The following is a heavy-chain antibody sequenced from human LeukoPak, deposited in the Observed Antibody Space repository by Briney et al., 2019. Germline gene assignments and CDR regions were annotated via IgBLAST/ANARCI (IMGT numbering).Heavy chain of an antibody. CDR3: ARSIAAAAER. CDR1: GGSISSYY. V-gene: IGHV4-4*07. D-gene: IGHD6-13*01. J-gene: IGHJ4*02. Sequence: PSETLSLTCTVSGGSISSYYWSWIRQPAGKGLEWIGRIYTSGSTNYNPSLKSRVTMLVDTSKNQFSLKLSSVTAADTTVDCCARSIAAAAERWGQGTLVTVSS. CDR2: IYTSGST.